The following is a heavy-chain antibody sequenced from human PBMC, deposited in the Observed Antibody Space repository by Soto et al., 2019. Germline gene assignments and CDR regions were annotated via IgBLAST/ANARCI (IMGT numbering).Heavy chain of an antibody. CDR3: ARDVRHDFWSGYTSNGMDV. CDR1: GGTFSSYA. J-gene: IGHJ6*02. Sequence: SVKVSCKASGGTFSSYAISWVRQAPGQGLEWMGGIIPIFGTANYAQKFQGRVTITADESTSTAYMELSSLRSEDTAVYYCARDVRHDFWSGYTSNGMDVWGQGXTVTVYS. CDR2: IIPIFGTA. D-gene: IGHD3-3*01. V-gene: IGHV1-69*13.